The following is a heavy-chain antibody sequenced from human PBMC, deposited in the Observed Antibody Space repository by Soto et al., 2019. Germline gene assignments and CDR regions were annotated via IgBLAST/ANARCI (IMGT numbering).Heavy chain of an antibody. J-gene: IGHJ4*02. CDR2: IYHTGST. Sequence: QVQLQESGPGLVKPSETLSLTCTVSGGFVTSYYWSWIRQTPGKGLEWIGYIYHTGSTKNNPSLNSRVTISVDTSRNQFSLKLSSITAADTAVYYCVRAAQYGVYVFEYWGQGILVTVSS. V-gene: IGHV4-59*02. CDR1: GGFVTSYY. D-gene: IGHD4-17*01. CDR3: VRAAQYGVYVFEY.